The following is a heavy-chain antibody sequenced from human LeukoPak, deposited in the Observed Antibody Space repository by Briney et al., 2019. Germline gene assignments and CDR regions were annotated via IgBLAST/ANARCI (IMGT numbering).Heavy chain of an antibody. CDR3: ARHSLGFNWFDP. CDR1: GASISSSNSY. J-gene: IGHJ5*02. D-gene: IGHD3-16*01. Sequence: SGTLSLTCTVSGASISSSNSYWGWIRQPPGKGLEWIGSLYYTGSTYYNPSLKSRVTISVDPSKNQFSLKLSSVTASDTAVYYCARHSLGFNWFDPWGQGTLVSVST. V-gene: IGHV4-39*01. CDR2: LYYTGST.